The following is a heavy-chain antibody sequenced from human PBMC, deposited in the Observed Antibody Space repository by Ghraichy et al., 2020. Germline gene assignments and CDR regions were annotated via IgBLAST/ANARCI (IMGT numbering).Heavy chain of an antibody. V-gene: IGHV3-23*01. D-gene: IGHD3-22*01. Sequence: GALRLSCAASGFTFSSYAMSWVRQAPGKGLEWVSAISGSGGSTYYADSVKGRFTISRDNSKNTLYLQMNSLRAEDTAVYYCAKDGYYYDSSGHAFDIWGQGTMVTVSS. J-gene: IGHJ3*02. CDR3: AKDGYYYDSSGHAFDI. CDR2: ISGSGGST. CDR1: GFTFSSYA.